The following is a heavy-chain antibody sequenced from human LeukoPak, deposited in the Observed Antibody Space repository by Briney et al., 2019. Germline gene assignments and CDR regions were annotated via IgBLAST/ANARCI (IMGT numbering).Heavy chain of an antibody. J-gene: IGHJ5*02. D-gene: IGHD2-21*02. CDR1: GGTFSSYA. CDR2: IIPIFGTA. Sequence: SVKVSCKASGGTFSSYAISWVRQAPGQGLERMGGIIPIFGTANYAQKFQGRVTITTDESTSTAYMELSSLRSEDTAVYYCARDGDTRNWFDPWGQGTLVTVSS. CDR3: ARDGDTRNWFDP. V-gene: IGHV1-69*05.